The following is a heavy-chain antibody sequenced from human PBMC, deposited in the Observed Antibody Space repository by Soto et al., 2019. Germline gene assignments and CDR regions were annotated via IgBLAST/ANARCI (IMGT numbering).Heavy chain of an antibody. J-gene: IGHJ4*02. Sequence: SETLSLTCTVSGGSISSSSYYWGWIRQPPGKGLEWIGSIYYSGSTYYNPSLKSRVTISVDTSKNQFSLKLSSVTAADTAVYYCATTATVTTWGPRTYYFDYWGQGTLVTVSS. D-gene: IGHD4-17*01. CDR1: GGSISSSSYY. V-gene: IGHV4-39*01. CDR2: IYYSGST. CDR3: ATTATVTTWGPRTYYFDY.